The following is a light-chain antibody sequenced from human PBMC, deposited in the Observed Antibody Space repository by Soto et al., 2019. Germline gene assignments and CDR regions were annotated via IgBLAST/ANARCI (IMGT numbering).Light chain of an antibody. V-gene: IGKV3-20*01. CDR1: HSVSNNY. CDR3: QQYGSSLRT. CDR2: GAS. J-gene: IGKJ1*01. Sequence: TLSLSAGGRGTLSYKASHSVSNNYLAWYQQRPGKPPNLLIFGASHRAPDIPDRFSGSGSGTDFTLTISSLQPEDFAVYYSQQYGSSLRTSGQGTNVDIK.